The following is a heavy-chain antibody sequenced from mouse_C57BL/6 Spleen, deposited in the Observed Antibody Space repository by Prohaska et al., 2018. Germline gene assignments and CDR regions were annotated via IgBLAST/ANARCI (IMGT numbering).Heavy chain of an antibody. V-gene: IGHV1-15*01. J-gene: IGHJ1*03. CDR1: GYTFTDYE. CDR3: TRYLYWYFDV. Sequence: QVQLQQSGAELVRPGASVTLSCKASGYTFTDYEMHWVKQTPVHGLEWIGAIDPETGGTAYNQKFKGKAILTADKSSSTADMELRSLTSEDSAVYYCTRYLYWYFDVWGTGTTVTVSS. CDR2: IDPETGGT.